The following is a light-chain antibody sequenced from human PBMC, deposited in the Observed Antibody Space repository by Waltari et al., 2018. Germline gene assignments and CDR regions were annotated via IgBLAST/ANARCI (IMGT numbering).Light chain of an antibody. CDR3: QMYVRLPAT. Sequence: SCRASHSVGTSLAWYQQKPGQAPRLLIYHASVWATGIPDRFSGGGSGTDFSLTISRLEPEDFAVYYCQMYVRLPATFGQGTKVEVK. CDR1: HSVGTS. CDR2: HAS. J-gene: IGKJ1*01. V-gene: IGKV3-20*01.